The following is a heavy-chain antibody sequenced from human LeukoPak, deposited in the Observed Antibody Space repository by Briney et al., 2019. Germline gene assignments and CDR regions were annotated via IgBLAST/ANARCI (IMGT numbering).Heavy chain of an antibody. CDR1: GGSFSGYY. V-gene: IGHV4-34*01. D-gene: IGHD3-3*01. Sequence: SETLSLTCAVYGGSFSGYYWSWIRQPPGKGLEWIGEINHSGSTNYNPSLKSRVTISVDTSKNQFSLKLSSVTAADTAVYYCARGSYDFWSGYYRYYYYMDVWGKGTTVTVSS. CDR2: INHSGST. CDR3: ARGSYDFWSGYYRYYYYMDV. J-gene: IGHJ6*03.